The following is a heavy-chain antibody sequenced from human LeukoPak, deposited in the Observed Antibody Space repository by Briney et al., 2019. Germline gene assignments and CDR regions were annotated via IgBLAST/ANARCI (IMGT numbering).Heavy chain of an antibody. D-gene: IGHD3-3*01. CDR3: AREPGAPYYDFWSGYYSGYYYYMDV. CDR2: IIPIFGTA. Sequence: SVKVSCKASGGTFSSYAISWVRQAPGQGLEWMGGIIPIFGTANYAQRFQGRVTITADESTSTAYMELSSLRSEDTAVYYCAREPGAPYYDFWSGYYSGYYYYMDVWGKGTTVTVSS. J-gene: IGHJ6*03. CDR1: GGTFSSYA. V-gene: IGHV1-69*01.